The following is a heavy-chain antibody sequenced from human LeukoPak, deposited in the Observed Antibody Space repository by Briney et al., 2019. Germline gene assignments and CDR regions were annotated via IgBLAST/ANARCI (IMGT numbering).Heavy chain of an antibody. D-gene: IGHD6-13*01. Sequence: ASVKVSCKASGYTFTSYGISWVRQAPGQGLEWMGWMNPNSGNTGYAQKFQGRVTMTRNTSISTAYMELSSLRSEDTAVYYCARGFHWRYSSSWLPRYYYYGMDVWGQGTTVTVSS. J-gene: IGHJ6*02. CDR3: ARGFHWRYSSSWLPRYYYYGMDV. CDR2: MNPNSGNT. CDR1: GYTFTSYG. V-gene: IGHV1-8*02.